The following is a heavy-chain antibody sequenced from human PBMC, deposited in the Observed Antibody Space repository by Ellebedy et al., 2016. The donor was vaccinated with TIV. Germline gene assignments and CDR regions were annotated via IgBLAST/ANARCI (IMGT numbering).Heavy chain of an antibody. V-gene: IGHV4-39*01. CDR2: IYYSGST. CDR1: GGSISSSSYY. D-gene: IGHD2-2*01. CDR3: ARLGDDIVVVPAAGDYYYYGMDV. J-gene: IGHJ6*02. Sequence: SETLSLXCTVSGGSISSSSYYWGWIRQPPGKGLEWIGSIYYSGSTYYNPSLKSRVTISVDTSKNQFSLKLSSVTAADTAVYYCARLGDDIVVVPAAGDYYYYGMDVWGQGTTVTVSS.